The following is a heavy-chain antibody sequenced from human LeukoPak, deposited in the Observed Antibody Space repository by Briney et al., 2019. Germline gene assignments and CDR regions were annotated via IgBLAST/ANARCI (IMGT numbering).Heavy chain of an antibody. D-gene: IGHD3-3*01. Sequence: ASVKVSCKASGYTFTSYGISWVRQAPGQGLEWMGWISAYNGNTNYAQKLQGRVTMTTDTSTSTAYMELRSLRSDDTAVYYCARVSFGTILGVVIMSGIDYWGQGTLVTVSS. CDR1: GYTFTSYG. CDR3: ARVSFGTILGVVIMSGIDY. CDR2: ISAYNGNT. J-gene: IGHJ4*02. V-gene: IGHV1-18*01.